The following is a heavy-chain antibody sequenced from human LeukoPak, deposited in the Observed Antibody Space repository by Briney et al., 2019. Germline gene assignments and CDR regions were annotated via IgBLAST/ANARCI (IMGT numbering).Heavy chain of an antibody. D-gene: IGHD2-21*02. CDR1: GFTVSSNY. J-gene: IGHJ3*02. CDR3: ARLICGGGDCGGVGAFDI. Sequence: GGSLRLSCAASGFTVSSNYMSWVRQAQGKGLEWVSVIYSGGSTYYADSVKGRFTISRDNSKNTLYLQMNSLRAEDTAVYYCARLICGGGDCGGVGAFDIWGQGTMVTVSS. CDR2: IYSGGST. V-gene: IGHV3-53*01.